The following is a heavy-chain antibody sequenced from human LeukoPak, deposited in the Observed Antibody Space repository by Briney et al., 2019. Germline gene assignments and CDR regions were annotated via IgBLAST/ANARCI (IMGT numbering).Heavy chain of an antibody. CDR1: GGSISNS. CDR3: ARDGADVYGRAFDY. Sequence: PSETLSLTCNVSGGSISNSWTWIRPPAGKGLEWIGRIHASGTTNYNSSLKSRVSMSVDTSKNQFSLKLTSVTAAGTAVYFCARDGADVYGRAFDYWGQGTLVSVSS. J-gene: IGHJ4*02. D-gene: IGHD3-10*01. V-gene: IGHV4-4*07. CDR2: IHASGTT.